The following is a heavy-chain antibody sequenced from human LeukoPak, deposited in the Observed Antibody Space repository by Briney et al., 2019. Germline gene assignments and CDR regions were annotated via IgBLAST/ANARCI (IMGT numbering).Heavy chain of an antibody. CDR2: INHSGNT. D-gene: IGHD2-2*01. Sequence: PSETLSLTCAVYGGSFSGYYWSWIRQPPGKGLECIGEINHSGNTNYNPSLKSRVTISLDTSKNQFSLKLSFVTAADTAVYYCARRRGPLVPAAHRGPFDYWGQGTLVTVSS. CDR3: ARRRGPLVPAAHRGPFDY. J-gene: IGHJ4*02. CDR1: GGSFSGYY. V-gene: IGHV4-34*01.